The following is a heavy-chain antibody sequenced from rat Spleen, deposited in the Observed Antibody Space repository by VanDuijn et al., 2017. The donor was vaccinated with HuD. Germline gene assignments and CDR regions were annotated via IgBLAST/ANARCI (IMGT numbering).Heavy chain of an antibody. J-gene: IGHJ3*01. D-gene: IGHD4-3*01. CDR3: VRQDTSGYSNWFAY. CDR1: GFTFNNYW. CDR2: ITNTGGGNT. V-gene: IGHV5-31*01. Sequence: EVQLVESGGGLVQPGRSLKLSCVASGFTFNNYWMTWIRQAPGKGLEWVASITNTGGGNTYYRDSVKGRFTISRDNAKSTLYLQMDSLRSEDTATYYCVRQDTSGYSNWFAYWGQGTLVTVSS.